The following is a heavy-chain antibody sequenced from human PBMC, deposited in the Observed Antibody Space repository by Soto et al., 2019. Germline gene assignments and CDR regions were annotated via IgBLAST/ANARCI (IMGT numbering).Heavy chain of an antibody. Sequence: ASVKVSCKASGYSFTGYYMHWVRQAPGQGLEWMGWINPNSGGTNYAQKFQGWVTMTRDTSISTAYMELSRLRSDDTAVYYCAREGIALAGTFDYWGQGTLVTVS. CDR1: GYSFTGYY. CDR3: AREGIALAGTFDY. D-gene: IGHD6-19*01. J-gene: IGHJ4*02. CDR2: INPNSGGT. V-gene: IGHV1-2*04.